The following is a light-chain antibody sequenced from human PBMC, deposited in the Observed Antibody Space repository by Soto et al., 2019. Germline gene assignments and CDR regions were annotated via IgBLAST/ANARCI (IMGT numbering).Light chain of an antibody. V-gene: IGKV4-1*01. CDR1: QRVLYSSNNENY. J-gene: IGKJ3*01. CDR2: WAS. Sequence: DIVMTQSPDSLAVSLGERATINCKSSQRVLYSSNNENYLGWYQKKPGQLPKLLISWASTRKSGVPDRFSGSGSGTDFTLTLSSLQAEDVAVYFCQQYFSIPFTFGPGNRVDVK. CDR3: QQYFSIPFT.